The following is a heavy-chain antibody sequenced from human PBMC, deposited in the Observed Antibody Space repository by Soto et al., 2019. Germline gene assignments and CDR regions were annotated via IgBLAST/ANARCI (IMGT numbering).Heavy chain of an antibody. J-gene: IGHJ3*02. CDR2: IYSGGST. Sequence: EVQLVESGGGLVQPGGSLRLSCAASGFTVSSNYMSWVRQAPGKGLEWVSVIYSGGSTYYVDSVKGRFTISRHNSKNTLYLQMNSLRAEDTAVYYCARAGSYDAFDIWGQGTMVTVSS. CDR1: GFTVSSNY. D-gene: IGHD3-10*01. V-gene: IGHV3-53*04. CDR3: ARAGSYDAFDI.